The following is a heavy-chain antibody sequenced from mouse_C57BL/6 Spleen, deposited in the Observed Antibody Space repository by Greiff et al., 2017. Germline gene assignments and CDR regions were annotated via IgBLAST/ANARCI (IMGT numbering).Heavy chain of an antibody. J-gene: IGHJ2*01. CDR2: ISNGGGST. Sequence: EVKLVESGGGLVQPGGSLKLSCAASGFTFSDYYMYWVRQTPEKRLEWVAYISNGGGSTYYPDTVKGRFTISRDNAKNTLYLQMSRLKSEDTAMYYCARRGDGYYIDYWGQGTTLTVSS. V-gene: IGHV5-12*01. D-gene: IGHD2-3*01. CDR1: GFTFSDYY. CDR3: ARRGDGYYIDY.